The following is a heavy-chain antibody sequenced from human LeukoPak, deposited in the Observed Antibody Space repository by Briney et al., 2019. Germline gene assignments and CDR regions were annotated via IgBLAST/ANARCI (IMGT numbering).Heavy chain of an antibody. D-gene: IGHD6-19*01. CDR3: ARGNVAVARNLIDF. Sequence: PGGSLRLSCAASGFTFNIYPMHWVRQAPGEGLEWVAVTLYDGSSTDYADSVKGRFTMSRDNAKNTLYLQMNSLRPEDTGIYYCARGNVAVARNLIDFWGQGTLVTVSS. J-gene: IGHJ4*02. CDR1: GFTFNIYP. CDR2: TLYDGSST. V-gene: IGHV3-30*04.